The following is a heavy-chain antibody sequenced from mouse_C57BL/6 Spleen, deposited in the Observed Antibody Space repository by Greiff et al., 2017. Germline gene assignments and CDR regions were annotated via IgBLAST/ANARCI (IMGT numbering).Heavy chain of an antibody. CDR2: IDPETGGT. CDR1: GYTFTDYE. V-gene: IGHV1-15*01. CDR3: TRWGLRQAFAY. Sequence: QVQLQQSGAELVRPGASVTLSCKASGYTFTDYEMHWVKQTPVHGLEWIGAIDPETGGTAYNQKFKGKAILTADKSSSTAYMELRSLTSEDAAVYYCTRWGLRQAFAYWGQGTLVTVSA. J-gene: IGHJ3*01. D-gene: IGHD2-4*01.